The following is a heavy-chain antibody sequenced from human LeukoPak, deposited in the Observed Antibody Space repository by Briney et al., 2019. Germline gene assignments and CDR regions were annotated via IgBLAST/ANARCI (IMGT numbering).Heavy chain of an antibody. CDR2: IKQDGSEK. J-gene: IGHJ5*02. D-gene: IGHD6-19*01. CDR1: GFTFSSYW. CDR3: ARGGDPYSSGWYAINWFDP. V-gene: IGHV3-7*01. Sequence: GGSLRLSCAASGFTFSSYWMSWVRQAPGKGLEWVANIKQDGSEKYYVDSVKGRFTISRDNAKNSLYLQMNSLRAEDTAVYYCARGGDPYSSGWYAINWFDPWGQGTLVTVSS.